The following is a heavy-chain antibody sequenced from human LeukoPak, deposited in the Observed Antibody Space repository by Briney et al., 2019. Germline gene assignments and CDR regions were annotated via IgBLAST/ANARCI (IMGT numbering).Heavy chain of an antibody. CDR3: AREGVYSSSLDAFDI. Sequence: ASVKVSCKASGYTFTSYGISWVRQAPGQGLEWMGWISAYNGNTNYAQKLQGRVTMTTDSSTSTAYMELRSLRSDDTAVYYCAREGVYSSSLDAFDIWGQGTMVTVSS. D-gene: IGHD6-13*01. V-gene: IGHV1-18*01. CDR2: ISAYNGNT. J-gene: IGHJ3*02. CDR1: GYTFTSYG.